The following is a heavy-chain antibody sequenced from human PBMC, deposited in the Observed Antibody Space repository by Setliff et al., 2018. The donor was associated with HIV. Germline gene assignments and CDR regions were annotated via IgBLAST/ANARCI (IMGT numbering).Heavy chain of an antibody. CDR1: GGSITTTNYY. V-gene: IGHV4-39*07. J-gene: IGHJ4*02. CDR3: ARARGPPLPVLDF. D-gene: IGHD3-10*01. CDR2: IYYRGSA. Sequence: SETLSLTCTVSGGSITTTNYYWGWVRQSPGKGLEWIGVIYYRGSAYYNLSLQSRVTLSVYTSKNSFSLHLTSVTAADTAVYFCARARGPPLPVLDFWGQGTLVTVSS.